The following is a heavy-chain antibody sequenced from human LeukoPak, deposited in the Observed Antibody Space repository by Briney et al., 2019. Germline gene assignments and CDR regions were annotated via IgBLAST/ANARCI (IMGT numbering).Heavy chain of an antibody. V-gene: IGHV4-34*01. CDR3: ARSNWNYFRY. J-gene: IGHJ4*02. Sequence: SETLSLTCTVSGGSISGYYWSWIRQPPGKGLEWIGEINHSGSTNYNPSLKSRVTISVDTSKNQFSLKLSSVTAADTAVYYCARSNWNYFRYWGQGTLVTVSS. D-gene: IGHD1-1*01. CDR2: INHSGST. CDR1: GGSISGYY.